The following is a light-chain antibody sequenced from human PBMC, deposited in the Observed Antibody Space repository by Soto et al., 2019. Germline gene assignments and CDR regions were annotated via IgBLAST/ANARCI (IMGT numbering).Light chain of an antibody. Sequence: DIQMTQSRSILSASVGDSVTITCRASQSVSRWLAWYQQKPGKAPKLLIYDASSLNSGVPSRFSGSQSGTEFTLTITSLLPDDFATYFCQQYSSYSLPTFGGGTKVDI. CDR1: QSVSRW. V-gene: IGKV1-5*01. CDR2: DAS. J-gene: IGKJ4*01. CDR3: QQYSSYSLPT.